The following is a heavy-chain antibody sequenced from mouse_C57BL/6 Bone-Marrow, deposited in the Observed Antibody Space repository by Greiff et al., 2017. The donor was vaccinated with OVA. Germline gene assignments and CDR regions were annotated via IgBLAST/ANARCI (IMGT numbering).Heavy chain of an antibody. D-gene: IGHD1-1*01. Sequence: EVQVVESGGGLVKPGGSLKLSCAASGFTFSSYAMSWVRQTPEKRLEWVATISDGGSYTYYPDNVKGRFTISRDNAKNNLYLQMSHLKSEDTAMYYCARNYYGRRGYAMDYWGQGTSVTVSS. V-gene: IGHV5-4*01. J-gene: IGHJ4*01. CDR3: ARNYYGRRGYAMDY. CDR1: GFTFSSYA. CDR2: ISDGGSYT.